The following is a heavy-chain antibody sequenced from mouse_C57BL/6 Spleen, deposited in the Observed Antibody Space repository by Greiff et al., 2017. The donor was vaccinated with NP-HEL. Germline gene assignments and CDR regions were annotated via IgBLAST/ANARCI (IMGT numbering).Heavy chain of an antibody. V-gene: IGHV1-63*01. CDR3: ARGAAGDWYFDV. CDR1: GYTFTNYW. J-gene: IGHJ1*03. Sequence: VQLQQSGAELVRPGTSVKMSCKASGYTFTNYWIGWAKQRPGHGLEWIGDIYPGGGYTNYNEKFKGKATLTADKSSSTAYMQYSSLTSEDSANYYCARGAAGDWYFDVWGTGTTVTVSS. CDR2: IYPGGGYT. D-gene: IGHD3-3*01.